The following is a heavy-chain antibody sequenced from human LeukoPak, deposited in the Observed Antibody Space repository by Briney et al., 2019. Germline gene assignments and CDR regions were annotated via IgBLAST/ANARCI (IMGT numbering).Heavy chain of an antibody. CDR3: ARAEGSSSFYYYGMDV. CDR1: GYTFTSYA. V-gene: IGHV1-3*01. CDR2: INAGNGNT. J-gene: IGHJ6*02. D-gene: IGHD6-6*01. Sequence: ASVKVSCKASGYTFTSYAMHWVRQAPGQRLEWMGWINAGNGNTKYSQKFQGRVTITRDTSASTAYMELGSLRSEDTAVYYCARAEGSSSFYYYGMDVWGQGTTVTVS.